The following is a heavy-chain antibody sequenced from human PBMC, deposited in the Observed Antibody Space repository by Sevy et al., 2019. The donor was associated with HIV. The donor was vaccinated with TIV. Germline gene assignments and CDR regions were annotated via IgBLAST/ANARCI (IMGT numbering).Heavy chain of an antibody. J-gene: IGHJ6*02. CDR2: ISYDGSNK. Sequence: GGSLRLSCAASGFTFSSYGMHWVRQAPGKGLEWVAVISYDGSNKYYADSVKGRFTISKDNSKNTLYLQMNSRRAEDTAVYYCAKDGAYCSGGSCYAWRRPYYYYGMDVWGQGTTVTVSS. V-gene: IGHV3-30*18. CDR1: GFTFSSYG. D-gene: IGHD2-15*01. CDR3: AKDGAYCSGGSCYAWRRPYYYYGMDV.